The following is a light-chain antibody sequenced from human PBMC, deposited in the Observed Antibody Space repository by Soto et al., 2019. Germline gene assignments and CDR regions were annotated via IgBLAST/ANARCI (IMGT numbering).Light chain of an antibody. V-gene: IGLV2-14*01. J-gene: IGLJ1*01. CDR2: EVS. Sequence: QSALTQPASVSGSPGQSITISCTGTSRDVGGYNYVSWHQQHPGKAPKVIITEVSNRPSGVSDRFSGSKSGNTASLTISGIQAEDEGDYYCGSITRSSTSVFGTGTKVTVL. CDR1: SRDVGGYNY. CDR3: GSITRSSTSV.